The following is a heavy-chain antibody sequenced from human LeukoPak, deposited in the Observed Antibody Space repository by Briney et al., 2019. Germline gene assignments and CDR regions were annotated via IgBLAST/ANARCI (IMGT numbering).Heavy chain of an antibody. V-gene: IGHV3-30*18. D-gene: IGHD6-19*01. CDR1: GFTFSSYG. CDR3: AKVSGSGWYYFDY. CDR2: ISYDGSNK. J-gene: IGHJ4*02. Sequence: GGSLRLSCAASGFTFSSYGMHWVRQAPGKGLEWVAVISYDGSNKYYTDSVKGRFTISRDNSKNTLYLQMNSLRAEDTAAYYCAKVSGSGWYYFDYWGQGTLVTVSS.